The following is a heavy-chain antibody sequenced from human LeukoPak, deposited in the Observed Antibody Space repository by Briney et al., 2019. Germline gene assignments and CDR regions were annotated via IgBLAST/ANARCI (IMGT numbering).Heavy chain of an antibody. CDR3: ARVQRTSSLYYFDY. Sequence: SETLSLTCTVSGGSISSSSYYWGWIRQPPGKGLEWIGSIYYSGSTYYNPSLKSRVTISVDTSKNQFSLKLSSVTAADTAVYYCARVQRTSSLYYFDYWGQGTLVTVSP. D-gene: IGHD1/OR15-1a*01. J-gene: IGHJ4*02. CDR2: IYYSGST. V-gene: IGHV4-39*07. CDR1: GGSISSSSYY.